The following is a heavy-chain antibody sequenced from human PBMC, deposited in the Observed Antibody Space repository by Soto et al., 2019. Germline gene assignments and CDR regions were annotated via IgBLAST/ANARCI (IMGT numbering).Heavy chain of an antibody. J-gene: IGHJ6*02. CDR3: AREALHFYNGMDV. CDR2: INPTTNRA. Sequence: QVQLVQSGAEVKKPGASVKVSCKASGYTFTSFHMHWVRQAPGQGLEWLGVINPTTNRATYSQNFQGRVTMTRDTSTSTVYMELNSLRSEDTAVYYCAREALHFYNGMDVWGRGTPVTVSS. CDR1: GYTFTSFH. V-gene: IGHV1-46*01.